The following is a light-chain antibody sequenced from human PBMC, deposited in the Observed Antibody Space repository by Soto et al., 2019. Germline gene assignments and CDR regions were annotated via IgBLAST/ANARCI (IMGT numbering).Light chain of an antibody. CDR1: QSVLYSSNNKNY. V-gene: IGKV4-1*01. CDR2: WAS. Sequence: DIVMTQSPDSLAVSLGERATINCKSSQSVLYSSNNKNYLAWYQQKPGQPPKLLIYWASTRGSGVPDRFSGSGSGTDFTLTISSLQAEDVAGYYRQEYYSAPPTLGQGPKEEIK. CDR3: QEYYSAPPT. J-gene: IGKJ1*01.